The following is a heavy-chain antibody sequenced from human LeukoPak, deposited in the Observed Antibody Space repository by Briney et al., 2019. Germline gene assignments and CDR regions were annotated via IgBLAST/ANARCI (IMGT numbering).Heavy chain of an antibody. D-gene: IGHD6-19*01. V-gene: IGHV4-59*01. CDR3: ARGSSSGGEFDY. CDR2: IYYSGST. J-gene: IGHJ4*02. CDR1: GGSITSYY. Sequence: PSETMSLTCTLAGGSITSYYWSWIRQPPGKVLEWIGYIYYSGSTNYNPSLKSRVTISVETSKNQFSLKLSSVTAADKAVYYCARGSSSGGEFDYWGQGTLVTVSS.